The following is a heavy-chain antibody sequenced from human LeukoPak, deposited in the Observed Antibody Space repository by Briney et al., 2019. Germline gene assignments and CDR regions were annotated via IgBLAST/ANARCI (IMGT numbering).Heavy chain of an antibody. CDR3: ARDYTMTHAFDI. Sequence: SETLSLTCTVSGGSISSYYWSWIRQPPGKGLEWIGYIYYSGRTNYNPSLKSRVTISVDTSKNQFSLKLSSVTAADTAVYYCARDYTMTHAFDIWGQGTLVTVSS. D-gene: IGHD3-22*01. V-gene: IGHV4-59*01. CDR1: GGSISSYY. CDR2: IYYSGRT. J-gene: IGHJ3*02.